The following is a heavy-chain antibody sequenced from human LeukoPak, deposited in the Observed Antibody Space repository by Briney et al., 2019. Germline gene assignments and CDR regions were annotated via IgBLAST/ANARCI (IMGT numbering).Heavy chain of an antibody. CDR2: INHSGST. CDR3: ARGLRRIDAFDV. J-gene: IGHJ3*01. CDR1: GGSFSGYY. Sequence: SETLSLTCAVYGGSFSGYYWSWIRQPPGKGLEWIGEINHSGSTNYNPSLKSRVTISVDTSKNQFSLKLSSVTAADTAVYYCARGLRRIDAFDVWGQGTMVTVSS. D-gene: IGHD4-17*01. V-gene: IGHV4-34*01.